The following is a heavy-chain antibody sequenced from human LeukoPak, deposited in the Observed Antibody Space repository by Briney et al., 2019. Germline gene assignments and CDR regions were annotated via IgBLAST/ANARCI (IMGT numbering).Heavy chain of an antibody. Sequence: PSETLSLTCTVSGASINSHYWSWIRQPAGKGLEWIGRIYISGSTNYNSSLQSRVTMSVDTSKNQFSLKLTSVTAADTAVYYCAREGGPYRPLDYSGQGTLVTVAS. CDR1: GASINSHY. CDR3: AREGGPYRPLDY. V-gene: IGHV4-4*07. J-gene: IGHJ4*02. CDR2: IYISGST.